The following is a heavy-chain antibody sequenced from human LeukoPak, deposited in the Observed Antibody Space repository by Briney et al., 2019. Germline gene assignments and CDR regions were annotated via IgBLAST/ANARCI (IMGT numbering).Heavy chain of an antibody. CDR1: GGTFSSHE. Sequence: SVKVSCKASGGTFSSHEISWVRQAPGQGLEWMGGITPMFGIAKYAQKFQGRVTISAVESMSTVHMEPSSLRSEDTAKYYCARGWLADSTVVTPYNYWGQGTVVTVSS. CDR3: ARGWLADSTVVTPYNY. CDR2: ITPMFGIA. J-gene: IGHJ4*02. V-gene: IGHV1-69*13. D-gene: IGHD4-23*01.